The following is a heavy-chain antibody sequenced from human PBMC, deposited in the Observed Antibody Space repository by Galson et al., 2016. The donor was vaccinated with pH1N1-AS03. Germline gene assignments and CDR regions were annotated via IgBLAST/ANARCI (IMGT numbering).Heavy chain of an antibody. J-gene: IGHJ5*02. CDR3: ARGVVDCCCSACSGTLRFDP. CDR1: GYTFTTYD. D-gene: IGHD2-15*01. Sequence: SVKVSCKASGYTFTTYDINWVRQAPGQGLEWMGWMNPDSGNTGYAPSFQGRVTITRDTSISTAYMELSSLRSEDTAVYYCARGVVDCCCSACSGTLRFDPWGQGTLVTVSS. CDR2: MNPDSGNT. V-gene: IGHV1-8*03.